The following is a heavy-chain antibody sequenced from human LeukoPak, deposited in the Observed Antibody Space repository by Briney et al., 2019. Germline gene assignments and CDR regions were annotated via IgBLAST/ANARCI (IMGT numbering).Heavy chain of an antibody. D-gene: IGHD2/OR15-2a*01. J-gene: IGHJ6*04. Sequence: PGGSLRLSCAASGFTFSSYAMHWVRQAPGKGLEWVSAISGSGGSTYYADSVKGRFTISRDNSKNTLYLQMNSLRAEDTAVYYCARDLSTITGGYGMDVWGKGTTVTVSS. CDR1: GFTFSSYA. CDR2: ISGSGGST. V-gene: IGHV3-23*01. CDR3: ARDLSTITGGYGMDV.